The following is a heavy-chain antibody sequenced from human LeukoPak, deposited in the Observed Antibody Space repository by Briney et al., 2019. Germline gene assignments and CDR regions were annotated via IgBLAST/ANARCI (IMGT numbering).Heavy chain of an antibody. V-gene: IGHV4-34*01. CDR2: INHSGST. J-gene: IGHJ4*02. Sequence: SETLSLTCAVYGGSFSGYYWSWVRQPPGKGLEWIGEINHSGSTNYNPSLKSRVTISVDTSKNQFSVKLSSVTAADTAVYYCARGTRREGERDIVVVVAVDSGYYFDYWGQGTLVTVSS. D-gene: IGHD2-15*01. CDR3: ARGTRREGERDIVVVVAVDSGYYFDY. CDR1: GGSFSGYY.